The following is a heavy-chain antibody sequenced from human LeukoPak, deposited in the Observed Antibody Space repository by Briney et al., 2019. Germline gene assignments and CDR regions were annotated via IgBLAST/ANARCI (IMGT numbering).Heavy chain of an antibody. CDR3: ARRGQGNYGSGFDY. Sequence: ASVKVSCKASGGTFSSYAISWVRQAPGQGLEWMGGIIPIFGTANYAQKFQGRVTITADESTSTAYMELRSLRSDDTAVYYCARRGQGNYGSGFDYWGQGTLVTVSS. D-gene: IGHD3-10*01. V-gene: IGHV1-69*13. CDR1: GGTFSSYA. CDR2: IIPIFGTA. J-gene: IGHJ4*02.